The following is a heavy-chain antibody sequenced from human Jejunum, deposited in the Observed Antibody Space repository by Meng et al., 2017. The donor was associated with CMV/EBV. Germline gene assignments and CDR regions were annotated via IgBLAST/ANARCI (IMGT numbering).Heavy chain of an antibody. CDR1: ILSNYE. CDR2: ISSSGRTM. Sequence: ILSNYEVNWVRQAPGKGLEWVAYISSSGRTMYYTDSVKGRFTISRDNAKNSLSLQMNSLRAEDTAVYYCAREDNIVGTMGDAFDIWGQGTRVTVSS. CDR3: AREDNIVGTMGDAFDI. J-gene: IGHJ3*02. D-gene: IGHD5-12*01. V-gene: IGHV3-48*03.